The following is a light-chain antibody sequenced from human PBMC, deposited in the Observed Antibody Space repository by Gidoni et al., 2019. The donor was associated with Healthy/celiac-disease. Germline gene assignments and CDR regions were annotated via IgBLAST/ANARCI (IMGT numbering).Light chain of an antibody. CDR2: GAS. Sequence: EIVLTQSPGTLSLSPGERATLSCRASQSVSSSDLAWYQQKPGQAPRLLIYGASRRATGIPDRFSGSGSGTDFTLTISRLEPEDFAVYYCQQYGSSQAFGQGTKVEIK. CDR1: QSVSSSD. V-gene: IGKV3-20*01. J-gene: IGKJ1*01. CDR3: QQYGSSQA.